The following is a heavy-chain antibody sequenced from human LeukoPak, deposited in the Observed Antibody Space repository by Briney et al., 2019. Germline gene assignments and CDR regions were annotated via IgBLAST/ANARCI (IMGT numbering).Heavy chain of an antibody. CDR1: GGSISSGSYY. CDR3: ARVRIAAAYYYYMDV. Sequence: SETLSLTCTVSGGSISSGSYYWSWIRQPAGKGLEWIGRIYTSGSTNYSPSLKSRVTISVDTSKNQFSLKLSSVTAADTAVYYCARVRIAAAYYYYMDVWGKGTTVTISS. J-gene: IGHJ6*03. V-gene: IGHV4-61*02. D-gene: IGHD6-13*01. CDR2: IYTSGST.